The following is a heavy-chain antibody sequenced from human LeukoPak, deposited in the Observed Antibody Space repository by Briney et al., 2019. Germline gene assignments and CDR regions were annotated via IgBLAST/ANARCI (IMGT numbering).Heavy chain of an antibody. V-gene: IGHV5-51*01. CDR3: ATNTMFRGIHAFDI. D-gene: IGHD3-10*01. CDR1: GYSFTSYW. Sequence: GESLKISCKGSGYSFTSYWISWVRQMPGKGLEWMGIIYPGDSDTRYSPSFQGQVTISADKSISTAYLQWSSLKASDSAMYYCATNTMFRGIHAFDIWGQGTMVTVSS. CDR2: IYPGDSDT. J-gene: IGHJ3*02.